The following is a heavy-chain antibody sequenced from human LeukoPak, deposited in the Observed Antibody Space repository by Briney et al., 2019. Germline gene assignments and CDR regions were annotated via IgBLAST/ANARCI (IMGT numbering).Heavy chain of an antibody. Sequence: SETLSLTCAVYGGSFSGYYWSWIRQPPGKGLEWIGEINHSGSTNYNPSLKSRVTISVDTSKNQFSLKLSAVTAADTAVYYCARPGTAYWPDAFDIWGQGTMVTVSS. V-gene: IGHV4-34*01. D-gene: IGHD5-18*01. CDR3: ARPGTAYWPDAFDI. CDR1: GGSFSGYY. J-gene: IGHJ3*02. CDR2: INHSGST.